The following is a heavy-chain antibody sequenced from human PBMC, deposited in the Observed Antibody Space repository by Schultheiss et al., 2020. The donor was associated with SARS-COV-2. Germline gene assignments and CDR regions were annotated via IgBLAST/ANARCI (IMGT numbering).Heavy chain of an antibody. CDR3: ARGFWESHYYYYMDV. V-gene: IGHV4-34*01. J-gene: IGHJ6*03. CDR1: GGSISSYY. Sequence: SETLSLTCTVSGGSISSYYWSWIRQPPGKGLEWIGEINHSGSTNYNPSLKSRVTISVDTSKNQFSLKLSSVTAADTAVYYCARGFWESHYYYYMDVWGKGTTVTVSS. CDR2: INHSGST. D-gene: IGHD1-26*01.